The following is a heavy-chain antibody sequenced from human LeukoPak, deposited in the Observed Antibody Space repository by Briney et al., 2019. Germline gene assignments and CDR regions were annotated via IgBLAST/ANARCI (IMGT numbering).Heavy chain of an antibody. CDR3: ARDRDYSPTWVLQH. J-gene: IGHJ1*01. CDR1: GLTFSSYW. Sequence: PGGSLRLSCAASGLTFSSYWMSWVRQAPGKGLEWVANIKQDGSEKYYVDSVKGRFTISRDNARNSLYLQMNSLRAEDTAVYYCARDRDYSPTWVLQHWGQGTLVTVSS. V-gene: IGHV3-7*03. D-gene: IGHD2-15*01. CDR2: IKQDGSEK.